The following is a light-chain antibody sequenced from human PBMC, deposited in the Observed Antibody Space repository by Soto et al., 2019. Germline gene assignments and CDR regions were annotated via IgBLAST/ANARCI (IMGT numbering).Light chain of an antibody. CDR1: QSVSSY. Sequence: EIVLTQSPATLSLSPGERATLSCRASQSVSSYLDWYQQKPGQAPRLLIYDASNKATGIPARFSGSGSGTDFTLPISSLEPEDFAVYYCQQRSNWLFGGGTKVEIK. J-gene: IGKJ4*01. V-gene: IGKV3-11*01. CDR2: DAS. CDR3: QQRSNWL.